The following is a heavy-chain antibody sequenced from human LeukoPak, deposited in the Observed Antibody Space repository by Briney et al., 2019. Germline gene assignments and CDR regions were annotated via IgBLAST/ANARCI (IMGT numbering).Heavy chain of an antibody. Sequence: AGGSLRLSCATSGFNFYRYTIHWVRQAPGKGLEWVSLAGWAGGTTFYSDSVRGRFTISRDSGRKSVYLQMNSLTTDDTAFYFCAKELDTMFFDYWGQGALVTVSS. D-gene: IGHD3-10*02. J-gene: IGHJ4*02. CDR2: AGWAGGTT. V-gene: IGHV3-43*01. CDR3: AKELDTMFFDY. CDR1: GFNFYRYT.